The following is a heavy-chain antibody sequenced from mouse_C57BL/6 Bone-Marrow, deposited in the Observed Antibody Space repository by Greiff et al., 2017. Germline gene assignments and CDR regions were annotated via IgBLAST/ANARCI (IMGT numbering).Heavy chain of an antibody. V-gene: IGHV1-69*01. J-gene: IGHJ1*03. CDR3: ARSAAVGVV. CDR1: GYTFTSYW. CDR2: IDPSDSYT. Sequence: QVQLQQPGAELVMPGASVKLSCKASGYTFTSYWMHWVKQRPGQGLEWIGEIDPSDSYTNYNQKFKGKSTLTVDKSSSTVYMQLSRLTSEDSAVDCSARSAAVGVVWGTGTTVTVSS. D-gene: IGHD1-1*01.